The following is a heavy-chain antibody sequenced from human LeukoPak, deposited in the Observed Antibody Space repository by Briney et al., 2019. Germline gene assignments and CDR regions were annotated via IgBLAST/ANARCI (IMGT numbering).Heavy chain of an antibody. J-gene: IGHJ4*02. CDR1: GFTFSSYA. CDR2: ISYDGSNK. Sequence: PGGSLRLSCAASGFTFSSYAMHWVRQAPGKGLEWVAVISYDGSNKYYADSVKGRFTISRDNSKNTLYLQMSSLRAEDTAVYYCARDYFDYWGQGTLVTVSS. V-gene: IGHV3-30-3*01. CDR3: ARDYFDY.